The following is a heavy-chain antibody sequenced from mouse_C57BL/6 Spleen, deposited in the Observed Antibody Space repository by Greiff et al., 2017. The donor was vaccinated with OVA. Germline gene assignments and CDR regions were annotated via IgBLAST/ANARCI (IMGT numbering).Heavy chain of an antibody. V-gene: IGHV1-81*01. J-gene: IGHJ3*01. CDR1: GYTFTSYG. CDR2: IYPRSGNT. D-gene: IGHD2-2*01. CDR3: ARSLDGYDWFAY. Sequence: VQLQQSGAELARPGASVKLSCKASGYTFTSYGISWVKQRTGQGLEWIGEIYPRSGNTYYNEKFKGKATLTADKSSSTAYMELRSLTSEDSAVYSCARSLDGYDWFAYWGQGTLVTVSA.